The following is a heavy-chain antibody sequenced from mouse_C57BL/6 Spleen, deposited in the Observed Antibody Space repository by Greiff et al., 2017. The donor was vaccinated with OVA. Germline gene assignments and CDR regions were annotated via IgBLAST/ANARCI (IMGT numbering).Heavy chain of an antibody. CDR3: ARDPYDYDDY. Sequence: EVQGVESGPELVKPGASVKMSCKASGYTFTDYNMHWVKQSHGKSLEWIGYINPNNGGTSYNQKFKGKATLTVNKSSSTAYMELRSLTSEDSAVYYCARDPYDYDDYWGQGTTLTVSS. CDR1: GYTFTDYN. J-gene: IGHJ2*01. CDR2: INPNNGGT. V-gene: IGHV1-22*01. D-gene: IGHD2-4*01.